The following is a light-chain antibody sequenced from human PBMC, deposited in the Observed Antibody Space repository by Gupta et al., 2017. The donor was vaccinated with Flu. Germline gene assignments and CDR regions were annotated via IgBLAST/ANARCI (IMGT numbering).Light chain of an antibody. J-gene: IGLJ3*02. V-gene: IGLV1-51*01. CDR3: ETWDSSIVGGV. CDR2: DND. Sequence: QSVLTQPPSVSAAPGHDVTISCSGGRHNMEKKYFSWYQHHPGKAPKLLMYDNDKRPSGIPDRFSGSKSGTSATLAITGLQTGDEADYYCETWDSSIVGGVFGGGTKLTVL. CDR1: RHNMEKKY.